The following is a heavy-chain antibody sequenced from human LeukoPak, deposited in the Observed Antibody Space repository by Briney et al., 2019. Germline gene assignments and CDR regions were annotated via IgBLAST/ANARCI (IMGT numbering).Heavy chain of an antibody. Sequence: ASVKVSCKASGYTFTGYYMHWVQQAPGQGLEWMGWINPNSGGTNYAQKFQGRVTMTRDTSISTAYMELSRLRSDDTAVYYCARGRPLLGNQPNYYFDYWGQGTLVTVSS. CDR3: ARGRPLLGNQPNYYFDY. D-gene: IGHD1-14*01. CDR2: INPNSGGT. CDR1: GYTFTGYY. V-gene: IGHV1-2*02. J-gene: IGHJ4*02.